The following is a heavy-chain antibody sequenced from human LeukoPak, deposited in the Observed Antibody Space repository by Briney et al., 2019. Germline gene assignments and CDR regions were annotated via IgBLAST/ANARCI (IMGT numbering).Heavy chain of an antibody. CDR2: ISSSSSYI. CDR1: GFTFSSCS. CDR3: ASISSGWGLDY. J-gene: IGHJ4*02. V-gene: IGHV3-21*01. D-gene: IGHD6-19*01. Sequence: GGSLRLSCAASGFTFSSCSMNWVRQAPGKGLEWVSSISSSSSYIYYADSVKGRFTISRDNAKNSLYLQMNSLRAEDTAVYYCASISSGWGLDYWGQGTLVTVSS.